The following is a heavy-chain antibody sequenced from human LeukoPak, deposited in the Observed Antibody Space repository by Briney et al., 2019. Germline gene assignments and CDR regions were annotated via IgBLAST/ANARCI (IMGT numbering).Heavy chain of an antibody. Sequence: ASVKVSCKASGYTFTSYGISWVRQAPGQGLEWMGWISAYNGNTNYAQKLQGRVTMTTDTSTSTAYMELRSLRSDDTAVYYCARDHGYDYVWGSYRELNWFDPWGQGTLVTVSS. D-gene: IGHD3-16*02. V-gene: IGHV1-18*01. CDR2: ISAYNGNT. CDR3: ARDHGYDYVWGSYRELNWFDP. J-gene: IGHJ5*02. CDR1: GYTFTSYG.